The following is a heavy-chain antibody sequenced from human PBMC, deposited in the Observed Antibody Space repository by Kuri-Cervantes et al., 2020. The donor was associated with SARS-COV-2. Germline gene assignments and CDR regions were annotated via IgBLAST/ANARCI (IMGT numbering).Heavy chain of an antibody. D-gene: IGHD2-21*02. CDR1: GFTFSSYS. Sequence: GESLKISCAAPGFTFSSYSMNWVRQAPGKGLEWVSSISSSSSYIYYADSVKGRFTISRDTSKNMVYLQTNSLRAEDTAIYYCALKSVVTANPNLDFWGQGTLVTISS. CDR3: ALKSVVTANPNLDF. V-gene: IGHV3-21*04. J-gene: IGHJ4*02. CDR2: ISSSSSYI.